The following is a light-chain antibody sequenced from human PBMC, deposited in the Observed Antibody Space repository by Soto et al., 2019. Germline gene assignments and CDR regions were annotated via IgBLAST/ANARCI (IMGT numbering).Light chain of an antibody. CDR3: QQYGSSYT. CDR1: QSVSSSY. V-gene: IGKV3-20*01. CDR2: GAS. J-gene: IGKJ2*01. Sequence: LTQSPGTLSLSPGERATLSCRASQSVSSSYLAWYQQKPGQAPRLLIYGASSRATGIPDRFSGSGSGTDFTHTISRLEPEDFAVYYCQQYGSSYTFGQGTKLEIK.